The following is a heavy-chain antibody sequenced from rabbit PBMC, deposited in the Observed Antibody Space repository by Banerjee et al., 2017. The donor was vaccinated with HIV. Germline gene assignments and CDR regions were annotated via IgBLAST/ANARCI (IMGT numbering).Heavy chain of an antibody. J-gene: IGHJ3*01. CDR1: GFSLSSSYY. CDR2: IGTGSSGSA. CDR3: ARDNSGYIGYAYAPRLDL. Sequence: QEQLVESGGGLVQPGGSLKLSCKASGFSLSSSYYMCWVRQAPGKGLEWIACIGTGSSGSAWYASWAKGRFTISKTSSTTVTLQMTSLTAADTATYFCARDNSGYIGYAYAPRLDLWGQGTLVTVS. D-gene: IGHD6-1*01. V-gene: IGHV1S45*01.